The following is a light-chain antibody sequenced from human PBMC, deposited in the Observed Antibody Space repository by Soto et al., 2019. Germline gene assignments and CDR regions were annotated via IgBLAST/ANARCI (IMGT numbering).Light chain of an antibody. CDR3: HQYKNGPCS. CDR1: QGFXTN. Sequence: TKSAARLSASPGDGVTLSCRAGQGFXTNFVWDQKKSGQSPRILXYTVSTSANGFPASCSGTGSGTDFTRTISGLQSEDSDSYFCHQYKNGPCSVGQGTRLEIK. J-gene: IGKJ5*01. CDR2: TVS. V-gene: IGKV3-15*01.